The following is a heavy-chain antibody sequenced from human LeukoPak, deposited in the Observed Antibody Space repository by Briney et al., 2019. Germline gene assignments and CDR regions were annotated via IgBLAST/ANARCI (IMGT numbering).Heavy chain of an antibody. J-gene: IGHJ6*02. CDR3: AKDPGGYYDFWSGYSYYYYSMDV. V-gene: IGHV3-30*18. Sequence: PGGSLRLSCAASGFTFSSYGMHWVRQAPGKGLEWVAVISYDGSNKYYADSVKGRFTISRDNSKNTLYLQMNSLRAEDTAVYYCAKDPGGYYDFWSGYSYYYYSMDVWGQGTTVTVSS. CDR2: ISYDGSNK. D-gene: IGHD3-3*01. CDR1: GFTFSSYG.